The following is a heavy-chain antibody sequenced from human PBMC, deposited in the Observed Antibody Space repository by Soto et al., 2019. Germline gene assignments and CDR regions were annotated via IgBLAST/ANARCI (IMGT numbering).Heavy chain of an antibody. Sequence: ASVKVSCKASGYTFTSYGISWVRQAPGQGLEWMGWISAYNGNTNYAQKLQGRVTMTTDTSTSTAYMELRSLRSDDTAVYYCASPRDTIFGVVIMALDYRGQGTLVTVSS. CDR2: ISAYNGNT. J-gene: IGHJ4*02. V-gene: IGHV1-18*01. D-gene: IGHD3-3*01. CDR1: GYTFTSYG. CDR3: ASPRDTIFGVVIMALDY.